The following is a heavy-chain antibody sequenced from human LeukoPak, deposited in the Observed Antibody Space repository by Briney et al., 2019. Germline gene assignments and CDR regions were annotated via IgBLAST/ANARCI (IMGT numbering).Heavy chain of an antibody. D-gene: IGHD6-13*01. Sequence: GGSLRLSCAASGFTFSSYNMNWVRQAPGKGLEWVSSISSSTSHIYYADSVTGRFTISRDNAKNSLYLQMNTLRAEDTAVYYCARWPIAAAPPVYYFDYWGQGTLVTVSS. CDR2: ISSSTSHI. CDR1: GFTFSSYN. V-gene: IGHV3-21*01. J-gene: IGHJ4*02. CDR3: ARWPIAAAPPVYYFDY.